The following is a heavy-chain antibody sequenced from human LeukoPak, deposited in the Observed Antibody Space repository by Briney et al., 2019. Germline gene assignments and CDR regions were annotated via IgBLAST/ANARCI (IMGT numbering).Heavy chain of an antibody. J-gene: IGHJ6*03. CDR3: VRVGVVGTWNLGYYYMDV. Sequence: GGSLRLSCAASGFIFSSYSMNWVRQAPGKGLEWVANINHDGGENYYVDSVKGRFTISRDNAKNSLYLQMSSLRVEDTAVYYCVRVGVVGTWNLGYYYMDVWGKGTTVTVSS. CDR2: INHDGGEN. CDR1: GFIFSSYS. V-gene: IGHV3-7*01. D-gene: IGHD1-26*01.